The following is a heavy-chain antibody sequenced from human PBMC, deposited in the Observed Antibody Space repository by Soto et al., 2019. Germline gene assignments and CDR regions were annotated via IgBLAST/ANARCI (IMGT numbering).Heavy chain of an antibody. J-gene: IGHJ6*02. V-gene: IGHV4-59*01. CDR2: IYYSGST. CDR1: GGSISSYY. Sequence: PAETLSLTCTVSGGSISSYYWSWIRQPPGKGLEWIGYIYYSGSTNYNPSLKSRVTISVDTSKNQFSLKLSSVTAADTAVYYCARGGGTPYYYYGMDVWGQGTTVTVSS. D-gene: IGHD2-15*01. CDR3: ARGGGTPYYYYGMDV.